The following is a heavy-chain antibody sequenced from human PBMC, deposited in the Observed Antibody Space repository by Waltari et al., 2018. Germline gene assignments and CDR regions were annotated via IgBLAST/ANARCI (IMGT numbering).Heavy chain of an antibody. CDR1: GFTFANAW. CDR3: TTEGGRTWPMY. CDR2: LKSKAEGGTT. J-gene: IGHJ4*02. V-gene: IGHV3-15*01. Sequence: EVQLVESGGGLVKPGDSLRLSCVASGFTFANAWINWVRQAPGNGLEGVCRLKSKAEGGTTDYAAPVKGRFAISRDDSKDTAYLQMNSLKTEDTAMYFCTTEGGRTWPMYWGQGTLVTVSS. D-gene: IGHD2-2*01.